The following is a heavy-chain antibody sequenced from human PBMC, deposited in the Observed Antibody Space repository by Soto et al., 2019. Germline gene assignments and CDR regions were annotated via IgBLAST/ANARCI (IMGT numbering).Heavy chain of an antibody. CDR3: AKGPNYYDSSGYYYEPPYYFDY. J-gene: IGHJ4*02. V-gene: IGHV3-23*01. Sequence: GGSLRLSCAASGFTFSSYAMSWVRQAPGKGLEWVSAISGSGGSTYYADSVKGRFTISRDNSKNTLYLQMNSLRAEDTAVYYCAKGPNYYDSSGYYYEPPYYFDYWGQGTLVTVSS. CDR2: ISGSGGST. D-gene: IGHD3-22*01. CDR1: GFTFSSYA.